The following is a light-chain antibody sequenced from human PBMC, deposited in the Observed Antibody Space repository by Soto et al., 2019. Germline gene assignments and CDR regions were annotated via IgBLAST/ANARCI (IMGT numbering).Light chain of an antibody. CDR1: SSNIGAGYD. CDR2: GNR. J-gene: IGLJ1*01. V-gene: IGLV1-40*01. CDR3: QSYDRSLDARYV. Sequence: QSVLTQPPSVYGAPGPRVTSSCTGSSSNIGAGYDVHWYQHRPGTAPKLLIFGNRNRPSGVPVPDRFSCSKSGTSASLAITGLHAEDEGDYYCQSYDRSLDARYVFGTGNKLTVL.